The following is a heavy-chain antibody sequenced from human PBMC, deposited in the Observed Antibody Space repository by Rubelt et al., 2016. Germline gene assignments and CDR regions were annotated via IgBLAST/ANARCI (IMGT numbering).Heavy chain of an antibody. J-gene: IGHJ4*02. V-gene: IGHV4-4*02. CDR2: IYHSGST. D-gene: IGHD6-6*01. CDR3: ARAVAARSFDY. CDR1: GGSISSSNW. Sequence: QVQLQESGPGLVKPSGTLSLTCAVSGGSISSSNWWSWVRQPPGKGLEWIGEIYHSGSTNYNPSLKSAVTISVDQSETQFSLKRGSVTAAETAVYYCARAVAARSFDYWGQGTLVTVSS.